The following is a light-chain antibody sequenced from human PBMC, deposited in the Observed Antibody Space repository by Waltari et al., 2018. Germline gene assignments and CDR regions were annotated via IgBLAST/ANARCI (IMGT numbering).Light chain of an antibody. CDR2: GAS. Sequence: EIVLTQSPGTLSLSPGDRATLSCRASQSVTSTYFAWYQHKPGQAPRLLIYGASNRSTGSPDRCSGSGSGTDLTLTISRLEPEDFAVYYCQQFRDSRGSFGGGTKVDIK. CDR3: QQFRDSRGS. V-gene: IGKV3-20*01. J-gene: IGKJ4*01. CDR1: QSVTSTY.